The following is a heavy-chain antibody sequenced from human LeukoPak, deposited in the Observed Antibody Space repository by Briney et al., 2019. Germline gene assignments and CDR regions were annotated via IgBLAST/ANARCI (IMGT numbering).Heavy chain of an antibody. CDR1: GGSISSSSYY. V-gene: IGHV4-39*01. Sequence: KPSETLSLTCTVSGGSISSSSYYWGWIRQPPGKGLEWIGSIYYSGSTYYNPSLKSRVTISVDTSKNQFSLKLSSVTAADTAVYYCARAYDFWSGYYGYWGQGTLVTVSS. CDR2: IYYSGST. D-gene: IGHD3-3*01. CDR3: ARAYDFWSGYYGY. J-gene: IGHJ4*02.